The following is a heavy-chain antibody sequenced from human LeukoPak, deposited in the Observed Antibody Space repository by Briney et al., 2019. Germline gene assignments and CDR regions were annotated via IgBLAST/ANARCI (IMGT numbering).Heavy chain of an antibody. Sequence: ASVKVSCKASGYTFTSYYMHWVRQAPGQGLEWMGIINPSGGSTSYAQKSQGRVTMTRDTSTSTVYMELSSLRSEDTGVYYCASSENSSGWTDWGQGTLVTVSS. V-gene: IGHV1-46*01. D-gene: IGHD6-19*01. J-gene: IGHJ4*02. CDR2: INPSGGST. CDR1: GYTFTSYY. CDR3: ASSENSSGWTD.